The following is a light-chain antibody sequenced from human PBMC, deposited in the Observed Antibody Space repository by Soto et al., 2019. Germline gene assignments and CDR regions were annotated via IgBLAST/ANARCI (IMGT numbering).Light chain of an antibody. CDR2: YDS. CDR3: TSYVGNDIWV. Sequence: SYVLTQPPSVSVAPGKTARITCGGTNIGSYSVHWYQQKPGQAPVLVIYYDSDRPSGIPERFSGSNSGNTATLTISRVGAGDEADYYCTSYVGNDIWVFGGGTKLTVL. V-gene: IGLV3-21*01. J-gene: IGLJ3*02. CDR1: NIGSYS.